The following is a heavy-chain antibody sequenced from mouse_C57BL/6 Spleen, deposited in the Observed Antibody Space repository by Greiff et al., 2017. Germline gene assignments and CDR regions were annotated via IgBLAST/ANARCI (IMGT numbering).Heavy chain of an antibody. Sequence: VQVVESGAELARPGASVKLSCKASGYTFTSYGISWVKQRTGQGLEWIGEIYPRSGNTYYNEKFKGKATLTADKSSSTAYMELRSLTSEESAVYFWAKSRSRHSYFDYWGQGTTLTVSS. CDR2: IYPRSGNT. CDR3: AKSRSRHSYFDY. D-gene: IGHD3-1*01. J-gene: IGHJ2*01. CDR1: GYTFTSYG. V-gene: IGHV1-81*01.